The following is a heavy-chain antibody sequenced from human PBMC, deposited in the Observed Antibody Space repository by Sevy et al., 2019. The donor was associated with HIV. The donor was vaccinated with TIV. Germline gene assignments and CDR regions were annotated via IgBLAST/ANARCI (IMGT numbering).Heavy chain of an antibody. J-gene: IGHJ4*02. Sequence: SETLSLTCNVSGGSITSLYWNWIRQPPGKGLEWIANIYYNGHINYNPSLKRRVTLSLDTSKNQFSLRLSSVTAADTAMYYCSGENAWGRGYSWGQGTLVTVSS. CDR3: SGENAWGRGYS. D-gene: IGHD1-26*01. V-gene: IGHV4-59*08. CDR2: IYYNGHI. CDR1: GGSITSLY.